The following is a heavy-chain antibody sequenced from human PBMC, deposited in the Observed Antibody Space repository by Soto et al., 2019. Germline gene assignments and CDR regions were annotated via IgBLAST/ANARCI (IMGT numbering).Heavy chain of an antibody. Sequence: PGESLKISCTASGFTVGGYAMTWFRQAPGKGLEWVGYIRTKAFGGTPEYAASVKGRFTISRDDSRNIAYLQMNSLKTEDTAVYYCARDKITGLFDYWGQGTLVTVSS. D-gene: IGHD2-8*02. CDR1: GFTVGGYA. CDR2: IRTKAFGGTP. J-gene: IGHJ4*02. V-gene: IGHV3-49*03. CDR3: ARDKITGLFDY.